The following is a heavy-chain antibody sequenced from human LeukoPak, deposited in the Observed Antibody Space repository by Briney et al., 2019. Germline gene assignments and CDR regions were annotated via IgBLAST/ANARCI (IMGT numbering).Heavy chain of an antibody. V-gene: IGHV5-51*01. J-gene: IGHJ5*02. CDR2: IYPGDSDT. CDR1: GYSFTSYW. Sequence: GEFLKISCKGSGYSFTSYWIGWVRQMPGKGLEWMGIIYPGDSDTRYSPSFQGQVTISADKSISTAYLQWSSLKASDTAMYYCARLGSYDSSGYYYFSWFDPWGQGTLVTVSS. D-gene: IGHD3-22*01. CDR3: ARLGSYDSSGYYYFSWFDP.